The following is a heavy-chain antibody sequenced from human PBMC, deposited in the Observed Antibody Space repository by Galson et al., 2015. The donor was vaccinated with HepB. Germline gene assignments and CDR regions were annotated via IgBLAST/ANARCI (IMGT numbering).Heavy chain of an antibody. D-gene: IGHD3-10*01. CDR1: GGSISSGGYY. V-gene: IGHV4-31*03. J-gene: IGHJ5*02. Sequence: TLSLTCTVSGGSISSGGYYWSWIRQHPGKGLEWIGYIYYSGSTYYNPSLKSRVTISVDTSKNQFSLKLSSVTAADTAVYYCAGGDYYGSGSYLDGWFDPWGQGTLVTVSS. CDR3: AGGDYYGSGSYLDGWFDP. CDR2: IYYSGST.